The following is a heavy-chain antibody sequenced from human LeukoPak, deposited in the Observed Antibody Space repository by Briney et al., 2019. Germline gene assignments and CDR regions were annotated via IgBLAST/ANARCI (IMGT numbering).Heavy chain of an antibody. V-gene: IGHV1-18*01. CDR1: GYTFTSYG. J-gene: IGHJ4*02. CDR3: ARSVVRGPMGGYYFDY. Sequence: ASVKVSCKASGYTFTSYGISWMRQAPGQGLEWMGWISAYNGNTNYAQKLQGRVTMTTDTSTSTAYMELRSLRSDDTAVYYCARSVVRGPMGGYYFDYWGQGTLVTVSS. CDR2: ISAYNGNT. D-gene: IGHD3-10*01.